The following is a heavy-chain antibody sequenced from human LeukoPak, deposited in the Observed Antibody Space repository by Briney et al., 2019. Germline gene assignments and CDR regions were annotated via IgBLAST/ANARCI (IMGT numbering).Heavy chain of an antibody. Sequence: SGGSLRLSCAASGFTFSSYAMHWVRQAPGKGLEWVSGISWNSGSIGYADSVKGRFTISRDNAKNSLYLQMNSLRAEDTALYYCAKDSKTYYYGSGSSYYFDYWGQGTLVTVSS. CDR3: AKDSKTYYYGSGSSYYFDY. J-gene: IGHJ4*02. CDR2: ISWNSGSI. CDR1: GFTFSSYA. V-gene: IGHV3-9*01. D-gene: IGHD3-10*01.